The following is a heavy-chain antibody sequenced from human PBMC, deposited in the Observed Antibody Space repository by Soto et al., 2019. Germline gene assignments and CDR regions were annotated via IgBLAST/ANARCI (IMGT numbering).Heavy chain of an antibody. V-gene: IGHV1-69*13. CDR2: IIPIFGTA. CDR1: GGTFSSYA. J-gene: IGHJ6*02. CDR3: ASAPRSDPVPSPNYGRDV. Sequence: ASVKVSCKASGGTFSSYAISWVRQAPGQGLEWMGGIIPIFGTANYAQKFQGRVTITADESTSTAYMELSSLRSEDTAVYYCASAPRSDPVPSPNYGRDVWGQGTTVTVSS.